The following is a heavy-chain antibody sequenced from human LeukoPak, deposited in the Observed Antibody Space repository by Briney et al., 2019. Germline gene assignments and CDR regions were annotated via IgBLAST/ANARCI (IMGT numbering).Heavy chain of an antibody. D-gene: IGHD6-13*01. V-gene: IGHV3-23*01. CDR1: GFTFSDYA. CDR3: ARLGGIAAAGTEVCDY. Sequence: GGSLRLSCAASGFTFSDYAMSWVRQAPGKGLEWVSGITNSGGTTYYADAVKGRFTISRDNSRNTLYLQMNSLRAEDTAVYYCARLGGIAAAGTEVCDYWGQGTLVTVSS. J-gene: IGHJ4*02. CDR2: ITNSGGTT.